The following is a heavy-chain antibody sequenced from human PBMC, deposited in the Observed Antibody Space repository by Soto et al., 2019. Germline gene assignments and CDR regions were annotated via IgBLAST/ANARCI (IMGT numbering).Heavy chain of an antibody. Sequence: QVQLVQSGAEVKKPGSSVKVSCKASGGTFGSYAISWVRQAPGQGLEWMGGIIPIFGTANYAQKFQGRVTITADKSTSTAYMELSSLRSEDTAVYYCARVRILTGSIRRGYFDYWGQGTLVTVSS. V-gene: IGHV1-69*06. J-gene: IGHJ4*02. CDR1: GGTFGSYA. D-gene: IGHD3-9*01. CDR2: IIPIFGTA. CDR3: ARVRILTGSIRRGYFDY.